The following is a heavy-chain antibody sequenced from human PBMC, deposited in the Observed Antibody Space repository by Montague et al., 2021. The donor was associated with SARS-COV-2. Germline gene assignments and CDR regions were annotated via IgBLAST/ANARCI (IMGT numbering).Heavy chain of an antibody. CDR1: GFTFGGYG. Sequence: SLRLSCAASGFTFGGYGMSWVRQAPGKGLEWVSGISDSGGSTYYADFVKGRSTTSRDNSKNTQYLQMNSLRAEDTAVYYCANRGARYQRGVWYYFDSWGQGTLVTVSS. CDR2: ISDSGGST. CDR3: ANRGARYQRGVWYYFDS. V-gene: IGHV3-23*01. J-gene: IGHJ4*02. D-gene: IGHD3-10*01.